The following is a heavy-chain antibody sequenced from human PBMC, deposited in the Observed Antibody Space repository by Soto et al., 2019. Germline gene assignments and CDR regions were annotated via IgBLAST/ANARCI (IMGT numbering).Heavy chain of an antibody. D-gene: IGHD3-22*01. CDR3: TKATENYRTGYYKPSYYFGVVV. V-gene: IGHV3-30*18. Sequence: QVHLVESGGGVVQPGRTLRLSCAASGFTFGSYGMHWVRQAPGKGLEWVAGISYDGSKKYYGESVKGRFTIFSDNSKNRLYLKMHCLRVDDTAVYYCTKATENYRTGYYKPSYYFGVVVLGQGTTVTVSS. J-gene: IGHJ6*02. CDR1: GFTFGSYG. CDR2: ISYDGSKK.